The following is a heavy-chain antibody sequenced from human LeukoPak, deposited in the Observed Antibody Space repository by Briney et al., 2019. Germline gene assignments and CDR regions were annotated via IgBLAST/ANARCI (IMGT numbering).Heavy chain of an antibody. V-gene: IGHV4-4*07. CDR1: GGSISDYY. CDR2: IYTSGST. J-gene: IGHJ4*02. Sequence: PSETLSLTCTVSGGSISDYYWTWIRQPAGKGLEWIGRIYTSGSTNYNPSLKSRVTISVDTSKHQFSLKLSSVTAADTAVYYCARERGGDWIQLWPFDYWGQGTLVTVSS. D-gene: IGHD5-18*01. CDR3: ARERGGDWIQLWPFDY.